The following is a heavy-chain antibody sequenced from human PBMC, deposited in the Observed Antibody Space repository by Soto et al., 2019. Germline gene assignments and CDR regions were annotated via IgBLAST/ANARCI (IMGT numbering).Heavy chain of an antibody. CDR2: ISGSGGST. D-gene: IGHD6-19*01. Sequence: GGSLRLSCAASGFTFSSYAMSWVRQAPGKGLEWVSAISGSGGSTYYADSVKGRITSSRDKSKNTLYLQMNSQRAEDTAVYYCAKVPIAVAGISYFDYWGQGTLVTVSS. CDR1: GFTFSSYA. V-gene: IGHV3-23*01. J-gene: IGHJ4*02. CDR3: AKVPIAVAGISYFDY.